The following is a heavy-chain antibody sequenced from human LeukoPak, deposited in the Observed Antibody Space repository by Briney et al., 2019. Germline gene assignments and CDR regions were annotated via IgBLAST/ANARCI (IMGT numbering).Heavy chain of an antibody. V-gene: IGHV1-2*02. D-gene: IGHD2-15*01. CDR1: GYTFTGYY. CDR3: ARAKRGYCSGGSCPMGHWFDP. CDR2: INPNSGGT. Sequence: GASVKVSCKASGYTFTGYYMHWVRQAPGQGLEWMGWINPNSGGTNYAQKFQGRVTMTRDTSISTAYMELSRLRSDDTAVYYCARAKRGYCSGGSCPMGHWFDPWGQGTLVTVSS. J-gene: IGHJ5*02.